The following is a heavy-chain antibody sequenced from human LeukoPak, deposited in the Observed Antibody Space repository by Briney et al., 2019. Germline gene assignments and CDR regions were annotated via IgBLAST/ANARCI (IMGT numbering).Heavy chain of an antibody. CDR2: ISSSSSYI. Sequence: GGSLRLSCAASGFTFSSYSMNSVRQAPGEGLEWGSSISSSSSYIYYADSVKGRFTIARDNAKNSLYLQMNSLRAEDTAVYYCARGVVVPAATAGAVTYWGQGTLVTVSS. J-gene: IGHJ4*02. D-gene: IGHD2-2*01. V-gene: IGHV3-21*01. CDR1: GFTFSSYS. CDR3: ARGVVVPAATAGAVTY.